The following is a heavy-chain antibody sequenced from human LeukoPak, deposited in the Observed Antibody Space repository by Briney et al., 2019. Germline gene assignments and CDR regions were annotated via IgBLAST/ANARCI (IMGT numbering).Heavy chain of an antibody. D-gene: IGHD6-19*01. J-gene: IGHJ4*02. Sequence: GGSLRLSCAAPGFIFYNYAIHWVRQAPGKGLEWVSLISGDGGSTFYADSVRGRFTISRDNTRKSLSLQMSSLRSEDTALYYCARESETSGWYDYWGQGTLVTVSS. CDR2: ISGDGGST. CDR3: ARESETSGWYDY. V-gene: IGHV3-43*02. CDR1: GFIFYNYA.